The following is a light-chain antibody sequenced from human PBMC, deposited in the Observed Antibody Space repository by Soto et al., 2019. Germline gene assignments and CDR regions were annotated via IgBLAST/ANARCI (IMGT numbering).Light chain of an antibody. CDR2: AAS. J-gene: IGKJ5*01. CDR1: QGISSY. V-gene: IGKV1-9*01. Sequence: DIQLTQSPSFLSASVGDRVTITCRASQGISSYLAWYQQNPGKAPKLLIYAASTLQSGVPSRFSGSGSGTEFTLTTSSLRPEDFATYYCQQLNSYPITFGQGTRLEIK. CDR3: QQLNSYPIT.